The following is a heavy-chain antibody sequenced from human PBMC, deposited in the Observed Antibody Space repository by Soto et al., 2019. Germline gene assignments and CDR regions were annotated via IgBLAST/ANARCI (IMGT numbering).Heavy chain of an antibody. Sequence: QVQLVESGGGVVQPGRSLRLSCAASGFTFSSYGMHWVRQAPGKGLEWVAVISYDGSNKYYADSVKGRFTISRDNSKNTLYLQMNSLRAEDTAVYYCANDLHIVVVPAADYYYYGMDVWGQGTTVTVSS. CDR1: GFTFSSYG. V-gene: IGHV3-30*18. D-gene: IGHD2-2*01. CDR3: ANDLHIVVVPAADYYYYGMDV. CDR2: ISYDGSNK. J-gene: IGHJ6*02.